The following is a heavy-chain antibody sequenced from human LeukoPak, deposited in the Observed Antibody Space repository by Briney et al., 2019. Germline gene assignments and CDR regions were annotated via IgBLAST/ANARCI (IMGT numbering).Heavy chain of an antibody. CDR1: GYSFPSHW. CDR3: ARRPYCGGDCYSYAFDL. D-gene: IGHD2-21*02. CDR2: IYPGDSDT. V-gene: IGHV5-51*01. Sequence: GESLKISCRGSGYSFPSHWIGWLRQMSGKGLEWMGIIYPGDSDTRYSPSFQGQVTISADKSISTAYLQWSSLKASDTAMYYCARRPYCGGDCYSYAFDLWGQGTMVIVSS. J-gene: IGHJ3*01.